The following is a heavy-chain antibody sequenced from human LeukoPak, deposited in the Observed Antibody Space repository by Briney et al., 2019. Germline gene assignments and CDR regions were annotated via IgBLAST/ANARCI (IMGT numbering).Heavy chain of an antibody. D-gene: IGHD2-2*01. CDR2: INPNSGGT. Sequence: ASVKVSCKASGYTFTGYYMHWVRQAPGQGLEWMGRINPNSGGTNYAQKFQGRVTMTRDTSISTAYMELSRLRSDDTAVYYCARFGGYCSSTSCSHNWFDPRGQGTLVTVSS. CDR3: ARFGGYCSSTSCSHNWFDP. V-gene: IGHV1-2*06. J-gene: IGHJ5*02. CDR1: GYTFTGYY.